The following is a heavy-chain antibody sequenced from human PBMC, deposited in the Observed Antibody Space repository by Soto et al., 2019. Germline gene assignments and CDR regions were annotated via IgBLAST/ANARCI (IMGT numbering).Heavy chain of an antibody. CDR2: ISSSSSYI. D-gene: IGHD4-17*01. J-gene: IGHJ4*02. V-gene: IGHV3-21*01. Sequence: EVQLVESGGGLVKPGGSLRLSCAASGFTFSSYSMNWVRQAPGKGLEWVSSISSSSSYIYYADSVKGRFTISRDNAKNSLYLQMNSLRAEDTAVYYWARADYGDYEGYFDYWGQGTLVTVSS. CDR1: GFTFSSYS. CDR3: ARADYGDYEGYFDY.